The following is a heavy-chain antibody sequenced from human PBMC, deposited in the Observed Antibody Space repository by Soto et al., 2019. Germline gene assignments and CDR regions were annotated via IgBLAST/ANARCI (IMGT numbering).Heavy chain of an antibody. Sequence: NPSETLSLTCTVSGGSISSGGYYWSWIRQHPGKGLAWIGYIYYSGSTYYNPSLKSRVTISVDTSKNQFSLKLSSVTAADTAVYYCARAYCSSTSCYHSGGYYYGMDVWGQGTTVTVSS. V-gene: IGHV4-31*03. CDR2: IYYSGST. J-gene: IGHJ6*02. CDR3: ARAYCSSTSCYHSGGYYYGMDV. CDR1: GGSISSGGYY. D-gene: IGHD2-2*01.